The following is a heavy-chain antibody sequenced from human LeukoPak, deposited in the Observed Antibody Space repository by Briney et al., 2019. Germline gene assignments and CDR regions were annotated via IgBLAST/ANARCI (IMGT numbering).Heavy chain of an antibody. D-gene: IGHD3-9*01. CDR1: GGSFSGYY. CDR3: ARAQNYDILTGYPVYNWFDP. V-gene: IGHV4-34*01. CDR2: INHSGST. J-gene: IGHJ5*02. Sequence: SETLSLTCAVYGGSFSGYYWSWIRQPPGKGLEWIGEINHSGSTNYNPSLKSRVTISVGTSKNQFSLKLSSVTAADTAVYYCARAQNYDILTGYPVYNWFDPWGQGTLVTVSS.